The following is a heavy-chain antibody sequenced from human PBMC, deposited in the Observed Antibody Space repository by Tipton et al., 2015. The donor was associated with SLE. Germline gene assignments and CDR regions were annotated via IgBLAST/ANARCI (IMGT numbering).Heavy chain of an antibody. Sequence: QSGAEVKKPGASVKVSCKASGYTFTSYDINWVRQATGQGLEWMGWMNPNSGNTGYAQKFQGRVTMTRNTSISTAYMELRSLRSDDTAVYYCARDIAVAGEGAFDIWGQGTMVTVSS. CDR1: GYTFTSYD. V-gene: IGHV1-8*01. D-gene: IGHD6-19*01. CDR3: ARDIAVAGEGAFDI. J-gene: IGHJ3*02. CDR2: MNPNSGNT.